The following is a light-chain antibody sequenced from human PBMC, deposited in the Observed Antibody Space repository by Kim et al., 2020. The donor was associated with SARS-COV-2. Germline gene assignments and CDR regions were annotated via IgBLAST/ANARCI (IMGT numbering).Light chain of an antibody. CDR1: SSNIGAGYD. Sequence: RVTSSCPGDSSNIGAGYDVHWYQQLPGTAPKLLIYGNSHRPSGVPDRFSGSKSGTSASLAITGLQAEDEADYYCQSYDSSLSGWVFGGGTQLTVL. V-gene: IGLV1-40*01. CDR3: QSYDSSLSGWV. J-gene: IGLJ3*02. CDR2: GNS.